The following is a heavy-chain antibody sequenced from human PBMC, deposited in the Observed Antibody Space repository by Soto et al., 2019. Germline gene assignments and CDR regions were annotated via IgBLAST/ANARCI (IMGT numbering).Heavy chain of an antibody. CDR2: ISSSGSTI. J-gene: IGHJ6*02. Sequence: GGSLRLSCAASGFTFSSYEMNWVRQAPGKGLEWVSYISSSGSTIYYADSVKGRFTIPRDNAKNSLYLQMNSLRAEDTAVYYCAREGASYSNYGYYYYYGMDVWGQGTTVTVSS. V-gene: IGHV3-48*03. CDR3: AREGASYSNYGYYYYYGMDV. D-gene: IGHD4-4*01. CDR1: GFTFSSYE.